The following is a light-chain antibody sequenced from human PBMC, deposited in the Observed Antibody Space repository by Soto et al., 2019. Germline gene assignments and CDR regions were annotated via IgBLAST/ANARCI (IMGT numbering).Light chain of an antibody. CDR1: QSVSSY. CDR2: DAS. CDR3: QQRSNGIT. J-gene: IGKJ5*01. Sequence: EIVLTQSPATLSLPPGERATLSCRASQSVSSYLAWYQQKPGQAPRLLIYDASNRATGIPARFSGSGSGTDFTLTISSLEPEDFAVYYCQQRSNGITFGQGTRL. V-gene: IGKV3-11*01.